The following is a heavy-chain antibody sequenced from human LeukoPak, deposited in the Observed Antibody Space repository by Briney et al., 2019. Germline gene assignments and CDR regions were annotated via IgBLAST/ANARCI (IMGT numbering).Heavy chain of an antibody. Sequence: SETLSLTCTVSGGSISSYYWSWIRQPPGKGLEWIGYIYYSGSTNYNPSLKSRVTISVDTSKNQFSLKLSSVTAADTAVYYCARDSGVIEGMFDYWGQGTLVTVSS. CDR1: GGSISSYY. CDR3: ARDSGVIEGMFDY. V-gene: IGHV4-59*01. CDR2: IYYSGST. D-gene: IGHD3-22*01. J-gene: IGHJ4*02.